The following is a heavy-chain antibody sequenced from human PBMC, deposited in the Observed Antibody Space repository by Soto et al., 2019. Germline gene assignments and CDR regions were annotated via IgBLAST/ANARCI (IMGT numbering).Heavy chain of an antibody. J-gene: IGHJ3*02. Sequence: EVQMLESGGGLVQPGGSLRLSCAASGFTLSSYALSWVRQAPGKGLEWVSGISGSGDFTFDADSVRGRFTISRDNSMNTVYLQMNSLRDEDAAVYYCARGPTIFGVGVDAFDIWGQGTMATVSS. V-gene: IGHV3-23*01. CDR3: ARGPTIFGVGVDAFDI. D-gene: IGHD3-3*01. CDR1: GFTLSSYA. CDR2: ISGSGDFT.